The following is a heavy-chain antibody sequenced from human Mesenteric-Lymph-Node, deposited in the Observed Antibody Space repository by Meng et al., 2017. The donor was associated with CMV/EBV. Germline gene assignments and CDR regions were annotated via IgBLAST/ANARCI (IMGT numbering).Heavy chain of an antibody. D-gene: IGHD2-2*01. Sequence: ASVKVSCKASGGTFSSYAISWVRQAPGQGLEWMGWINPNSGGTNYAQKFLGRVTMTRDTSISTAYMDLGSLRSDDTAVYFCARRVPAAYGMDVWGQGTTVTVSS. CDR3: ARRVPAAYGMDV. V-gene: IGHV1-2*02. CDR2: INPNSGGT. J-gene: IGHJ6*02. CDR1: GGTFSSYA.